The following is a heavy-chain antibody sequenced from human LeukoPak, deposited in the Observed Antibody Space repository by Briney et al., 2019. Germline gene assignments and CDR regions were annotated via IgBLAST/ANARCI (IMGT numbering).Heavy chain of an antibody. CDR1: GFTFSDYY. CDR2: ISSSSSYT. CDR3: ARGTYCSGGSCYFDY. J-gene: IGHJ4*01. Sequence: PGGSLRLSCAASGFTFSDYYMSWIRQAPGKGLEWVSYISSSSSYTNYADSVKGRFTISRDNAKNSLYLQMNSLRAEDTAVYYCARGTYCSGGSCYFDYWGHGTLVTVSS. V-gene: IGHV3-11*06. D-gene: IGHD2-15*01.